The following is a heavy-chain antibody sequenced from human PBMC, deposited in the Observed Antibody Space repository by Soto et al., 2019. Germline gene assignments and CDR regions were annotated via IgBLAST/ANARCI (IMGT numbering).Heavy chain of an antibody. J-gene: IGHJ5*02. CDR2: IYYSGST. Sequence: QVQLQESGPGLVKPSQTLSLTCTVSGGSISSGDYYWSWIRQPPGKGLEWIGYIYYSGSTYYNPSLKSRVTLSVDTSKNQFSLKLSSVTAADTAVYYCARDLGFGEGKQPNNWFDPWGQGTLVTVSS. CDR1: GGSISSGDYY. D-gene: IGHD3-10*01. V-gene: IGHV4-30-4*01. CDR3: ARDLGFGEGKQPNNWFDP.